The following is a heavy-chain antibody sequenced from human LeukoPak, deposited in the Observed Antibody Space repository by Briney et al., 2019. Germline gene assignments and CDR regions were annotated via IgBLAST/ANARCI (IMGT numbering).Heavy chain of an antibody. CDR3: AKDPYYGSGSYCYSH. J-gene: IGHJ4*02. CDR2: ISYDGSNK. V-gene: IGHV3-30*18. CDR1: GFTFSSYG. Sequence: TGRSLRLSCAASGFTFSSYGMHWVRQAPGKGLEWVAVISYDGSNKYYADSVKGRFTISRDNSKNTLYLQMNSLRAEDTAVYYCAKDPYYGSGSYCYSHWGQGTLVTVSS. D-gene: IGHD3-10*01.